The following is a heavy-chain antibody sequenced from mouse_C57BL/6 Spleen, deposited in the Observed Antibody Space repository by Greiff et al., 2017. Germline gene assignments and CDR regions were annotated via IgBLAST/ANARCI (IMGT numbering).Heavy chain of an antibody. CDR3: ARRGLRRRAYAMDY. CDR1: GYSFTDYN. D-gene: IGHD2-2*01. Sequence: EVQLQESGPELVKPGASVKISCKASGYSFTDYNMNWVKQSNGKSLEWIGVINPNFGTTSYNQKFKGKAALTVVQSASTAYMQLNSLTSEDSADYYCARRGLRRRAYAMDYWGQGTSVTVSS. V-gene: IGHV1-39*01. J-gene: IGHJ4*01. CDR2: INPNFGTT.